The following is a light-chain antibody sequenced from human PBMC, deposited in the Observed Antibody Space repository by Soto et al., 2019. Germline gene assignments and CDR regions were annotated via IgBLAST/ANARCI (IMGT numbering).Light chain of an antibody. CDR1: QRVGSY. CDR2: DAY. V-gene: IGKV3-11*01. Sequence: EIVLTQSPATLSLSPGERATISCRASQRVGSYLAWYDQKPVQAPRLLIYDAYSRATGIPARFSGSGYWTDFTLTISSLEPEDFAVYYWQVCNIWPPVILGQGTRLEIK. CDR3: QVCNIWPPVI. J-gene: IGKJ5*01.